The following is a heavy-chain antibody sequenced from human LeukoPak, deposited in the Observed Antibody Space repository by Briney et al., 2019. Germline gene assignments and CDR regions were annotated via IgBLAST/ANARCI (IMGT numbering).Heavy chain of an antibody. CDR1: GFTFDDYA. CDR2: ISWNSGSI. J-gene: IGHJ6*02. Sequence: GGSLRLPCAASGFTFDDYAMHWVRQAPGKGLEWVSGISWNSGSIGYADSVKGRFTISRDNAKNSLYLQMNSLRAEDTALYYCAKAAYGSGSLSYYYGMDVWGQGTTVTVSS. D-gene: IGHD3-10*01. V-gene: IGHV3-9*01. CDR3: AKAAYGSGSLSYYYGMDV.